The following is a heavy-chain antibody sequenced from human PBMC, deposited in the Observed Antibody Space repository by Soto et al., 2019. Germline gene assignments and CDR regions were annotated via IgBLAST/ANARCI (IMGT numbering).Heavy chain of an antibody. CDR2: MNPNTGNS. V-gene: IGHV1-8*01. CDR1: GYTFTSYD. D-gene: IGHD1-1*01. CDR3: ARRAETNGWNGFGADKYYFDF. Sequence: ASVKVSCKASGYTFTSYDIYWVRQATGQGLEWMGWMNPNTGNSGYAQKFQGRVTMTSDTSISTAHMELSSLRSEDTAVYYCARRAETNGWNGFGADKYYFDFWGQGTLVAVSS. J-gene: IGHJ4*02.